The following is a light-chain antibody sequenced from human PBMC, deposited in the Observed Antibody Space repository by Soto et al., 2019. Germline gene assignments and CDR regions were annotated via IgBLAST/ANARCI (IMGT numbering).Light chain of an antibody. V-gene: IGLV2-14*03. CDR2: DVS. J-gene: IGLJ1*01. CDR1: SSDVGGYNY. CDR3: SSYTSSSTYV. Sequence: QSVLTQPASVSGSPRQSITISCTGTSSDVGGYNYVSWYQQHPGKVPKLMIYDVSIRPSGVSDRFSGSKSDNTASLTISGLQAEDEADYYCSSYTSSSTYVFGTGTKVTVL.